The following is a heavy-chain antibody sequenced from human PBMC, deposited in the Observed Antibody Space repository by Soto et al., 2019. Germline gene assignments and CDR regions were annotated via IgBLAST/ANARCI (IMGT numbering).Heavy chain of an antibody. CDR2: IKPNSGGT. J-gene: IGHJ5*02. CDR1: GYTFTGYY. CDR3: ARVAYCSSTSCFHGGWFDP. Sequence: QVQLVQSGAEVKKPGASVKVSCKASGYTFTGYYMHWVRQAPGQGLEWMGWIKPNSGGTNYAQKLQGRVTITRDTSISTAYMELSRLRSDDTAVYYCARVAYCSSTSCFHGGWFDPWGQGTLDTVSS. V-gene: IGHV1-2*02. D-gene: IGHD2-2*01.